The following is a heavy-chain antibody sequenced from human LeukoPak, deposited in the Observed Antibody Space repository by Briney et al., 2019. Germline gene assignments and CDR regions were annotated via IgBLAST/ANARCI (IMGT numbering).Heavy chain of an antibody. J-gene: IGHJ5*02. V-gene: IGHV4-59*01. CDR3: ARGLEPTGDSYGYLNWFDP. Sequence: PSETLSLTCTVSGGSISSYYWSWIRQPPGKGLEWIGYIYYSGSTNYNPSLKSRVTISVDTSKNKFSLKLSSVTAADTAVYYCARGLEPTGDSYGYLNWFDPWGQGTLVTVSS. D-gene: IGHD5-18*01. CDR1: GGSISSYY. CDR2: IYYSGST.